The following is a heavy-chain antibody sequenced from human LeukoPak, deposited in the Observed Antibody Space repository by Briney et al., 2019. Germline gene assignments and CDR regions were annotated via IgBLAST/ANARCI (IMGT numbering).Heavy chain of an antibody. CDR2: VWNDGSNK. CDR1: GFTFSTYG. CDR3: ARAVGPFDY. J-gene: IGHJ4*02. V-gene: IGHV3-33*01. Sequence: GGSRRLSCAASGFTFSTYGMHWLRQAPGKGLEWVAVVWNDGSNKYYADSVKGRFTISRDNSKNTLYLQMNSLRTEDMAVYYCARAVGPFDYWGQGTLVTVSS. D-gene: IGHD2-15*01.